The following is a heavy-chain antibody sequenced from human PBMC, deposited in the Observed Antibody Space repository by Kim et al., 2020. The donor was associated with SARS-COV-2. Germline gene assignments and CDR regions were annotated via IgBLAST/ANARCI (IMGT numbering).Heavy chain of an antibody. J-gene: IGHJ4*02. Sequence: AQKFQERVTITRDMSTSTAYMGLSSLRSEDTAVYYCAAEPSYYDSSGYRYWGQGTLVTVSS. D-gene: IGHD3-22*01. CDR3: AAEPSYYDSSGYRY. V-gene: IGHV1-58*01.